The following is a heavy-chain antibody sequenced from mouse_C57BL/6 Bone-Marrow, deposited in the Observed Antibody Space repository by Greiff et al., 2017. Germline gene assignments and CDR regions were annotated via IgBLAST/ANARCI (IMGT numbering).Heavy chain of an antibody. Sequence: EVQLVESGGGLVKPGGSLKLSCAASGFTFSDYGMHWVRQAPEQGLEWVAYISSGSSTTYYADTVKGLFTLSRDNAKNTRFLQMNSLRSEDTAMYYCAKLYSKAWFAYWGQGTLVTVSA. CDR2: ISSGSSTT. CDR1: GFTFSDYG. J-gene: IGHJ3*01. V-gene: IGHV5-17*01. CDR3: AKLYSKAWFAY. D-gene: IGHD2-5*01.